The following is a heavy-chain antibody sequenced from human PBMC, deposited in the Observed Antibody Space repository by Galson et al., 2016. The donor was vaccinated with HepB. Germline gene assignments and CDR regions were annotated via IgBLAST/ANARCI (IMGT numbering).Heavy chain of an antibody. J-gene: IGHJ4*02. CDR1: GFTFSDYY. Sequence: SLRLSCAASGFTFSDYYMSWIRQAPGKGLEWVSYISSSSTTILYADSVKGRFTVSRNNAKNSLYLQMNSLRAEDTAVYYCAKAALVGPTYPLEFWGPGTLVTVSS. V-gene: IGHV3-11*01. CDR2: ISSSSTTI. D-gene: IGHD1-26*01. CDR3: AKAALVGPTYPLEF.